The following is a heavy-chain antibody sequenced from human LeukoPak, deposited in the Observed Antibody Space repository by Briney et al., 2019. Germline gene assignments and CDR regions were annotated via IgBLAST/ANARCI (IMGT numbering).Heavy chain of an antibody. Sequence: SETLSLTCTVSGGSISDYYWNWIRQPPGKGLQWMGYIYRSGTKYNPSLESRATISVDTSTNQFSLRLSSVTAADTAVYFCARDSSIWYRGAFDYCGQGTLVTVSS. J-gene: IGHJ4*02. CDR1: GGSISDYY. CDR2: IYRSGT. CDR3: ARDSSIWYRGAFDY. V-gene: IGHV4-59*01. D-gene: IGHD6-13*01.